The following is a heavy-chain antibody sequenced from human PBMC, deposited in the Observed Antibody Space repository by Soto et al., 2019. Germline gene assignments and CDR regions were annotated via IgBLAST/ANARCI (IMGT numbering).Heavy chain of an antibody. CDR2: IFYGGHT. CDR3: ARSPQYSSGWNGGFDY. V-gene: IGHV4-59*01. Sequence: SETLSLTCAVYGGSFSGYYWSWIRQPPGKGLEWIGYIFYGGHTNYNPSLRGRATISVDTSKNQFSLKLSSVTAADTAVYYCARSPQYSSGWNGGFDYWGQGTLVTVSS. D-gene: IGHD6-19*01. CDR1: GGSFSGYY. J-gene: IGHJ4*02.